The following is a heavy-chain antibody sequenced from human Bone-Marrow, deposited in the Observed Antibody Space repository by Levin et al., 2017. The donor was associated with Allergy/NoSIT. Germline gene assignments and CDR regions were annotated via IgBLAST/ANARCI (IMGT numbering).Heavy chain of an antibody. D-gene: IGHD1-14*01. V-gene: IGHV3-9*01. J-gene: IGHJ3*01. Sequence: PTGGSLRLSCAGSGFSFYDYAMHWVRQPPGKGLEWVCGISWNSGRLAGDIAYADSVRGRFVISRDNAKSSLYLQMNSLKDEDTALYFCVKDTIAGTLFQPNSFDVWGPGTMVTVSS. CDR3: VKDTIAGTLFQPNSFDV. CDR2: ISWNSGRLAGDI. CDR1: GFSFYDYA.